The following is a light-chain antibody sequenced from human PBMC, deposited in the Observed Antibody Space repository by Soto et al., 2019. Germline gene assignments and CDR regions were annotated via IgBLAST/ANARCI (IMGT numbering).Light chain of an antibody. CDR3: ATWDDSLNGLI. J-gene: IGLJ2*01. CDR2: SNN. V-gene: IGLV1-44*01. Sequence: QSVLTQPPSASGTPGQRVTISCSGGSSNIKTNGVSWYQQVPGAAPKLLIYSNNQRPSVAPDRFTGSKSGTSASLAIAGLQAEDEATYHCATWDDSLNGLIFGGGTKRTVL. CDR1: SSNIKTNG.